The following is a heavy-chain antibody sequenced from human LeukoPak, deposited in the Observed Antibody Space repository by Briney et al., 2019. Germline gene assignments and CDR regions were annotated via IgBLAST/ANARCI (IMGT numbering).Heavy chain of an antibody. CDR3: AKGIHHDSRGYYSLDYFDY. D-gene: IGHD3-22*01. Sequence: GRSLRLSCAATGFTFSNYAMHWVRQAPDKGLEWVAVISYDGSNKGYADSVKGRLTLSRDNSKNTLYLHMNSLRAEDTAVYYCAKGIHHDSRGYYSLDYFDYWCQGTLVTVSS. V-gene: IGHV3-30*04. CDR2: ISYDGSNK. J-gene: IGHJ4*02. CDR1: GFTFSNYA.